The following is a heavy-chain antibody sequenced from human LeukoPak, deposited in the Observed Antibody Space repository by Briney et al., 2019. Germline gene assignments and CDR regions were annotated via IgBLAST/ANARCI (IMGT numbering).Heavy chain of an antibody. CDR2: ISYDGSNK. V-gene: IGHV3-30-3*01. CDR1: GFTFSSYA. Sequence: QPGGSLRLSCAASGFTFSSYAMDWVSQAPGKGLEWVAIISYDGSNKYYADSVKGRFTISRDNSKNTLYLQMNSLRAEDTAVYYCARDVRGYDYGPFDYWGQGTLVTVSS. D-gene: IGHD5-12*01. J-gene: IGHJ4*02. CDR3: ARDVRGYDYGPFDY.